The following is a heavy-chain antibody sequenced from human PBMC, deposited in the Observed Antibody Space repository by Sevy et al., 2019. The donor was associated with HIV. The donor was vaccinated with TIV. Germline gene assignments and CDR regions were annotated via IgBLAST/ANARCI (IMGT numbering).Heavy chain of an antibody. D-gene: IGHD6-19*01. CDR2: IKQDGSEK. CDR1: GFTFSSYW. J-gene: IGHJ4*02. V-gene: IGHV3-7*01. Sequence: GGSLRLSCAASGFTFSSYWMSWVRQAPGKGLEWVANIKQDGSEKYYVDSVKGRFTISRDNAQNSLHLQMSSLRAEDQAIYYSARAYRSAWYTRAFDYWGQGTLVTVSS. CDR3: ARAYRSAWYTRAFDY.